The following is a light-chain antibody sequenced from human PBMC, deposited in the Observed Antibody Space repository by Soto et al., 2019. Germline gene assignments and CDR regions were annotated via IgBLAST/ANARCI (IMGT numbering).Light chain of an antibody. J-gene: IGKJ2*01. CDR3: QQYNSFHT. V-gene: IGKV1-5*03. Sequence: DIPMTQSPSTLSASVGDRVTITCRASQSISSWLAWYQQKPGKAPKLLIYKASSLESGVPSRFSGSGSGTAFTLTISSLQPDDFATYYCQQYNSFHTFGQGTKLQIK. CDR2: KAS. CDR1: QSISSW.